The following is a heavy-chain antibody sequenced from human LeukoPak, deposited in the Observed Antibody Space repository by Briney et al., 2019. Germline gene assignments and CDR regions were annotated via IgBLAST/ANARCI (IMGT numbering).Heavy chain of an antibody. CDR2: ISYDGSNK. J-gene: IGHJ6*02. V-gene: IGHV3-30-3*01. CDR1: GFTFSSYA. D-gene: IGHD4-17*01. Sequence: PGGSLRLSCAASGFTFSSYAMHWVRQAPGKGLEWVAVISYDGSNKYYADSVKGRFTISRDNSKNTLYLQMNSLRAEDTAVYYCASLPYGDYVYYYYGMDVWGQGTTVTVSS. CDR3: ASLPYGDYVYYYYGMDV.